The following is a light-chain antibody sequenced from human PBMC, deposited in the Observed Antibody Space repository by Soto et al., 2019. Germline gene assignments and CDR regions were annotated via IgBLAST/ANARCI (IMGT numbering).Light chain of an antibody. Sequence: QPALARPPSASWSPGQSVTISCTGTSSDVCVYNHVSWYQQHAGKAPKLMIFEVTKRPSGVPDRFSGSKSGNTASLTVSGLQAEDAADYYCRSYAGSNSYVFRTGTKVTVL. CDR1: SSDVCVYNH. J-gene: IGLJ1*01. CDR2: EVT. CDR3: RSYAGSNSYV. V-gene: IGLV2-8*01.